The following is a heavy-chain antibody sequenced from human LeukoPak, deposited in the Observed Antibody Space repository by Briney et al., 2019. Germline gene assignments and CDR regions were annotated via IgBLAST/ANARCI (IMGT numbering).Heavy chain of an antibody. J-gene: IGHJ4*02. CDR1: GFTFSSYE. V-gene: IGHV3-48*03. CDR2: ISSSGSSI. D-gene: IGHD2-15*01. Sequence: GGSLRLSCAASGFTFSSYEMNWVRQAPGKGLEWVSYISSSGSSIHYADSVKGRFTISRDNAKNSLYQQMNSLRAEDTAVYHCARQISRYCSGGSCYSGWEFYFDYWGQGTPVTVSS. CDR3: ARQISRYCSGGSCYSGWEFYFDY.